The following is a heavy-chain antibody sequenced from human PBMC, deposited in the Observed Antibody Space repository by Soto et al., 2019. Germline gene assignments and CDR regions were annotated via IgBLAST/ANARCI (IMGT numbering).Heavy chain of an antibody. D-gene: IGHD1-7*01. J-gene: IGHJ3*02. CDR2: ITATGGTT. CDR3: AKCMQAYWHYDANHI. V-gene: IGHV3-23*01. CDR1: GFTFTTYS. Sequence: GESLKISCAASGFTFTTYSMSWVRQAPGKGLEWVAHITATGGTTYYADSVKGRFTISRDTSRNTLYLQMNSLRAEDTALYYCAKCMQAYWHYDANHIWGQGIMVTVSS.